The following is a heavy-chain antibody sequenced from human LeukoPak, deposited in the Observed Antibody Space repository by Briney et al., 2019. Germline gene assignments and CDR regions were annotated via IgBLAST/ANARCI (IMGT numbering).Heavy chain of an antibody. V-gene: IGHV4-30-4*01. J-gene: IGHJ5*02. Sequence: SETLSLTCTVSGGSISSYYWSWIRQPPGKGLEWIGYIYYSGSTYYNPSLKSRVTISVDTSKNQFSLKLSSVTAADTAVYYCARGPSGLRYFDWPWWFDPWGQGTLVTVSS. D-gene: IGHD3-9*01. CDR3: ARGPSGLRYFDWPWWFDP. CDR2: IYYSGST. CDR1: GGSISSYY.